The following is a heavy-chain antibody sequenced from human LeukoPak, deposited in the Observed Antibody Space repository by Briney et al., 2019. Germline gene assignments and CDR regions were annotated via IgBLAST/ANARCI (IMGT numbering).Heavy chain of an antibody. CDR3: AKEDTTGMTPLLDY. CDR1: GIMFSSHA. CDR2: ISGSGGTT. D-gene: IGHD1-1*01. V-gene: IGHV3-23*01. Sequence: GGSLRLSCAASGIMFSSHAISWVRQAPGQGLEWVSAISGSGGTTYYADSVKGRFTISRDNSKNTLPLQMNSLRAEDTAVYYCAKEDTTGMTPLLDYWGQGTLVTVSS. J-gene: IGHJ4*02.